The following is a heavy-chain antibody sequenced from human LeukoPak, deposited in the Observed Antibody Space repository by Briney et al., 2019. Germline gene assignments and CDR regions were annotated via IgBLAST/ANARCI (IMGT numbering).Heavy chain of an antibody. CDR3: VRGNYYYYMDV. V-gene: IGHV4-61*02. J-gene: IGHJ6*03. CDR1: VGSLSSGSYY. D-gene: IGHD2/OR15-2a*01. Sequence: PSQTLSLPCTVSVGSLSSGSYYWRSIPQPAGKGLEWIGRINTSGSTNYKPSLKSRVTISVDTFKNQFSLKLSSVTAADTAVYYCVRGNYYYYMDVWGKGTTVTVSS. CDR2: INTSGST.